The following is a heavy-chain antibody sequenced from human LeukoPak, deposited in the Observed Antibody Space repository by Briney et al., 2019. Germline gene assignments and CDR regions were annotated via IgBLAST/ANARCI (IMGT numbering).Heavy chain of an antibody. CDR2: IYTSGST. V-gene: IGHV4-4*07. Sequence: KPSETLSLTCTVSGGSISSYYWSWIRQPAGKGLEWIGRIYTSGSTNYNPSLKSRVTMSVDTSKNRFSLQLSSVTAADTAVYYCARDAPTHPRWKVAAAGTHGMDVWGQGTTVTVSS. D-gene: IGHD6-13*01. CDR1: GGSISSYY. J-gene: IGHJ6*02. CDR3: ARDAPTHPRWKVAAAGTHGMDV.